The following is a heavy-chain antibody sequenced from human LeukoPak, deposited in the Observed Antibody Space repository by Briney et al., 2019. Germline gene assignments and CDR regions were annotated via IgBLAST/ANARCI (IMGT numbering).Heavy chain of an antibody. CDR3: ARAPPYSSASWGYYGMDV. Sequence: RPGGSLRLSRAASGFTLSRYDMHWVRHATGKGLEWVSAIGKAGDTYYPGSVKGRFTISRENAKNSLYLQMNSLRAGDTAVYYCARAPPYSSASWGYYGMDVWGQGTTVTVSS. CDR1: GFTLSRYD. CDR2: IGKAGDT. J-gene: IGHJ6*02. D-gene: IGHD6-19*01. V-gene: IGHV3-13*01.